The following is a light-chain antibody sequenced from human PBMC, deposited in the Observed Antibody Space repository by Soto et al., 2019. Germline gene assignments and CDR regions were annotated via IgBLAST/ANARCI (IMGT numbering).Light chain of an antibody. CDR1: NIGNKR. CDR2: YDS. Sequence: SYELTQSPSVSVDPEKTATITCGGNNIGNKRVHWYRQKPGQAPVLLISYDSERPSGIPERFSGSNSGNTATLTISRVEAGDEADYYCQVWDIMTDNYVFGSGTKLTVL. CDR3: QVWDIMTDNYV. V-gene: IGLV3-21*04. J-gene: IGLJ1*01.